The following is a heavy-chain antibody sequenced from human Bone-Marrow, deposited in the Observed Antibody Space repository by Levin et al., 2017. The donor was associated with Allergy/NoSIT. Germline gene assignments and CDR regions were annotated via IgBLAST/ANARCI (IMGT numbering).Heavy chain of an antibody. CDR2: IYPGDSDT. CDR1: GYNFISYY. D-gene: IGHD6-13*01. CDR3: ARLYDTSSWYENRFDP. Sequence: GGSLRLSCKASGYNFISYYIAWVRQMPGKGLEWMGVIYPGDSDTRYSPSFQGQVTISADKSITTAYLQWSSLKASDTAIYYCARLYDTSSWYENRFDPWGQGTLVTVSS. J-gene: IGHJ5*02. V-gene: IGHV5-51*01.